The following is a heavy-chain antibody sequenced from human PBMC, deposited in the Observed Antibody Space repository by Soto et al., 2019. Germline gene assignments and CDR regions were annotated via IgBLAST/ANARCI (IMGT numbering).Heavy chain of an antibody. CDR2: IDYSGST. J-gene: IGHJ4*02. CDR1: CGSSISYY. D-gene: IGHD3-3*01. Sequence: PSETLSLTSTFSCGSSISYYWSWIRQPPGKGLEWIGYIDYSGSTNYNPSLKSRVTISVDTSKNQFSLKLSSVTAADTAVYYCARVISSYDFWSGYPDYWGQGTLVTVSS. V-gene: IGHV4-59*01. CDR3: ARVISSYDFWSGYPDY.